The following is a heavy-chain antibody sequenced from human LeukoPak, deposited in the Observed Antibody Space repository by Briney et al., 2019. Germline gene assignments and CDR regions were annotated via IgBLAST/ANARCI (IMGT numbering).Heavy chain of an antibody. Sequence: PGGSLRLSCAASGFTFSTYAMHWVRQAPGKGLEWVAVISFDGSNQYYADSVKGRFTISRDNSKDTLYLQMSSLRAEDAAVYYCAKKLGIPGYTSSWPPADYWGQGTLVTVSS. CDR3: AKKLGIPGYTSSWPPADY. CDR2: ISFDGSNQ. J-gene: IGHJ4*02. D-gene: IGHD6-13*01. CDR1: GFTFSTYA. V-gene: IGHV3-30*04.